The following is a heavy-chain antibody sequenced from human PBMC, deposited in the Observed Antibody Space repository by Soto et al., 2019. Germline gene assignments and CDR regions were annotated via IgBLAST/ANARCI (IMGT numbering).Heavy chain of an antibody. CDR2: IYYSGST. D-gene: IGHD3-10*01. Sequence: SETLSLTCTVSGGSISSYYWSWIRQPPGKGLEWIGYIYYSGSTNYNPSLKSRVTISVDTSKNQFSLKLSSVTAADTAVYYCARVLRGFYGESLLDYWGQGTLVTVSS. CDR3: ARVLRGFYGESLLDY. CDR1: GGSISSYY. J-gene: IGHJ4*02. V-gene: IGHV4-59*01.